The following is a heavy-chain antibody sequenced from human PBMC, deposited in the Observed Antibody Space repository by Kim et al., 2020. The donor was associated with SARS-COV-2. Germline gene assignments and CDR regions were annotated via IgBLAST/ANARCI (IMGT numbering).Heavy chain of an antibody. CDR1: GYSISSGYY. V-gene: IGHV4-38-2*02. J-gene: IGHJ4*02. D-gene: IGHD3-22*01. CDR3: ARVTELYYYDSSGYSLDY. CDR2: IYHSGST. Sequence: SETLSLTCTVSGYSISSGYYWGWIRQPPGKGLEWIGSIYHSGSTYYNPSLKSRVTISVDTSKNQFSLKLSSVTAADTAVYYCARVTELYYYDSSGYSLDYWGQGTLVTVSS.